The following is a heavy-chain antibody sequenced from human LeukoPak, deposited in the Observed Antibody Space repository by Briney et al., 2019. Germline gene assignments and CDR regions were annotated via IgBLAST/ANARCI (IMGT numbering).Heavy chain of an antibody. CDR2: INHSGST. Sequence: PSETLSLTCAVYGGSFSGYYWSWIRQPPGKGLEWIGEINHSGSTNYNPSLKSRVTISVGTSKNQFSLKLSSVTAADTAVYYCARGPHDYVWGSYRYGSFDYWGQGTLVTVSS. J-gene: IGHJ4*02. CDR1: GGSFSGYY. D-gene: IGHD3-16*02. V-gene: IGHV4-34*01. CDR3: ARGPHDYVWGSYRYGSFDY.